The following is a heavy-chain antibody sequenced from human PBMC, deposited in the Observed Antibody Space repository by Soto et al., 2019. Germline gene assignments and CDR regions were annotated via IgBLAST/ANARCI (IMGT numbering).Heavy chain of an antibody. V-gene: IGHV4-39*01. CDR2: IYYSGST. Sequence: SETLSLTCTVSGGSISSSSYYWGWIRQPPGKGLEWIGSIYYSGSTYYNPSLKSRVTISVDTSKNQLSLKLSSVTAADTAVYYCARQRKFGGLGIAVAWFDPWGQGTLVTVSS. CDR1: GGSISSSSYY. CDR3: ARQRKFGGLGIAVAWFDP. J-gene: IGHJ5*02. D-gene: IGHD6-19*01.